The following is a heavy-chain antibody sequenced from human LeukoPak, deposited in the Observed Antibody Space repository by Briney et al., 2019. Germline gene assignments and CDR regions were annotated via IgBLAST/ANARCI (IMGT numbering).Heavy chain of an antibody. CDR1: GYTFTSYY. D-gene: IGHD1-26*01. CDR3: AREHSGSYYAHLTYFDY. V-gene: IGHV1-46*01. CDR2: INPSGGST. J-gene: IGHJ4*02. Sequence: ASVKVSCKASGYTFTSYYMHWVRQAPGQGLEWMGIINPSGGSTSYAQKFQGRVTMTMDTSTSTVYMELSSLRSEDTAVYYCAREHSGSYYAHLTYFDYWGQGTLVTVSS.